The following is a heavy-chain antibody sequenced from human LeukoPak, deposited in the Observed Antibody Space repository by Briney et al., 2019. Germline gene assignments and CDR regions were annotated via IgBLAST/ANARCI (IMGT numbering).Heavy chain of an antibody. D-gene: IGHD3-10*01. CDR1: GGSIISYY. CDR3: ARHSHYLGSGSNLGE. Sequence: PSETLSLTCTVSGGSIISYYWSWIRQSPGKGLEWIGSIYDSGSTKYNPSLKSRVTISVETSTSQFSLRLASVTAADTAAYYCARHSHYLGSGSNLGEWGQGTLVIVSS. CDR2: IYDSGST. V-gene: IGHV4-59*08. J-gene: IGHJ4*02.